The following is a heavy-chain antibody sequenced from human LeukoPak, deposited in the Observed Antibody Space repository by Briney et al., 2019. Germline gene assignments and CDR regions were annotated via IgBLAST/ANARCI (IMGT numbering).Heavy chain of an antibody. CDR3: ARDYCSSTSCSTRGWFDP. D-gene: IGHD2-2*01. V-gene: IGHV3-11*01. CDR1: GFTFSDYY. CDR2: ISSSGSTI. Sequence: GGSLRLSRAASGFTFSDYYMSWIRQAPGKGLEWVSYISSSGSTIYYADSVKGRFTISRDNAKNSLYLQMNSLRAEDTAVYYCARDYCSSTSCSTRGWFDPWGQGTLVTVSS. J-gene: IGHJ5*02.